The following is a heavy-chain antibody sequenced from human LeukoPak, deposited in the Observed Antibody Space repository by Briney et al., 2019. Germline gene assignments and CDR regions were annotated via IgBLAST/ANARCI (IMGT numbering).Heavy chain of an antibody. CDR1: GGSISSSSYY. V-gene: IGHV4-39*07. D-gene: IGHD1-7*01. CDR3: AREVGHKWNYSCWGY. CDR2: IYYSGST. Sequence: SETLSLTCTVSGGSISSSSYYWGWIRQPPGKGLEWIGSIYYSGSTYYNPFLKSRVTISVDTSKNQFSLKLSSVTAADTAVYYCAREVGHKWNYSCWGYWGQGTLVTVSS. J-gene: IGHJ4*02.